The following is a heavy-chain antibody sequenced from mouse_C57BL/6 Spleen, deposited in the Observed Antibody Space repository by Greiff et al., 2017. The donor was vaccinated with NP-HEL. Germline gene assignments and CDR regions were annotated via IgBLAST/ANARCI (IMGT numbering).Heavy chain of an antibody. CDR1: GFTFSSYA. V-gene: IGHV5-9-1*02. Sequence: EVKLMESGEGLVKPGGSLKLSCAASGFTFSSYAMSWVRQTPEKRLEWVAYISSGGDYIYYADTVKGRFTISRDNARNTLYLQMSSLKSEDTAMYYCTREGEHYAMDYWGQGTSVTVSS. CDR3: TREGEHYAMDY. J-gene: IGHJ4*01. CDR2: ISSGGDYI.